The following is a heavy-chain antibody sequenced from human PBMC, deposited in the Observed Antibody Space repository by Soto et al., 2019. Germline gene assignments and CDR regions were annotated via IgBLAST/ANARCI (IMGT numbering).Heavy chain of an antibody. D-gene: IGHD2-21*01. CDR2: ISYDGSNK. Sequence: QVQLVESGGGVVQPGRSLRLSCAASGFTFSIYAMHWVRKAPGKGLEWVAVISYDGSNKYYADSVKGRFTISRDNSKNTLYLQMNSLRAEDSAVYYCAREYSDGWFDPWGQGTLVTVSS. V-gene: IGHV3-30-3*01. CDR3: AREYSDGWFDP. J-gene: IGHJ5*02. CDR1: GFTFSIYA.